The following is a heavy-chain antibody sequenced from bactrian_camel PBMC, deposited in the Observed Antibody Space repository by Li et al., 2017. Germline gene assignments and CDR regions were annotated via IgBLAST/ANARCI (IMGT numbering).Heavy chain of an antibody. V-gene: IGHV3S1*01. CDR1: LGDYW. CDR3: ARLLLGLGLNT. D-gene: IGHD1*01. Sequence: VQLVESGGGLVKPGGSLRLSCAGTLGDYWMYWVRQAPGKGLEWVSAIDNRGRETYYADFAKGRFTFARDNAKNVLYLQLNSLKTDDTAIYYCARLLLGLGLNTWGRGTQVTVS. J-gene: IGHJ6*01. CDR2: IDNRGRET.